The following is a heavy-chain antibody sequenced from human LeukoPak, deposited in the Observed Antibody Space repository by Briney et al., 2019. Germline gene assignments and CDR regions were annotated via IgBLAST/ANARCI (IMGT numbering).Heavy chain of an antibody. D-gene: IGHD2-8*02. CDR1: GASISGYF. J-gene: IGHJ4*02. CDR2: IHYSGSA. V-gene: IGHV4-59*08. Sequence: PSETLSLTCTVSGASISGYFWSWIRQPPGKGPEWIGFIHYSGSANYNPSLESRLTTSADTSRNQFSLKLSSVVAADTAVYYCARHSDGGAKLRLEYWGRGTLVTVSS. CDR3: ARHSDGGAKLRLEY.